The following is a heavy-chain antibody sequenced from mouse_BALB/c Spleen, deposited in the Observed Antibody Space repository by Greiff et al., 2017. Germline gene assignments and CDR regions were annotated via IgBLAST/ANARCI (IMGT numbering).Heavy chain of an antibody. D-gene: IGHD1-1*01. CDR1: GFTFSDYY. V-gene: IGHV5-4*02. Sequence: EVKLVESGGGLVKPGGSLKLSCAASGFTFSDYYMYWVRQTPEKRLEWVATISDGGSYTYYPDSVKGRFTISRDNAKNNLYLQMSSLKSEDTAMYYCARGHYGTEYFDYWGQGTTLTVSS. CDR3: ARGHYGTEYFDY. J-gene: IGHJ2*01. CDR2: ISDGGSYT.